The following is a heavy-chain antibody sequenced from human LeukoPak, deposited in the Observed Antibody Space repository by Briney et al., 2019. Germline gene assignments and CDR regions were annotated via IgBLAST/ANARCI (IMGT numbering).Heavy chain of an antibody. Sequence: GGSLRLSCASSGFPFRSYSMNWVREAPGRGLEWGSSISSSSSYIYYPDSVKGRFTISRDNAKNSLYLQMNSLRAEDTAVYYCARGYYDSSGYADYWGQGSLVTDSS. CDR2: ISSSSSYI. J-gene: IGHJ4*02. D-gene: IGHD3-22*01. CDR1: GFPFRSYS. CDR3: ARGYYDSSGYADY. V-gene: IGHV3-21*01.